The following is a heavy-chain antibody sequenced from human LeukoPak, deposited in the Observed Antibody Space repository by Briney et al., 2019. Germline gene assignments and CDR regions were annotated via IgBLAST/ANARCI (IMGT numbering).Heavy chain of an antibody. CDR2: INQDGSEK. V-gene: IGHV3-7*03. CDR1: GFTFSDYW. J-gene: IGHJ5*02. D-gene: IGHD4-17*01. CDR3: ARDYGVAGLFDP. Sequence: GGSLRLSCAASGFTFSDYWMSWVRQAPGKGLEWVATINQDGSEKFYVDSVKGRFTIFRDNAKNSLCLQMNSLRAEDTAVYYCARDYGVAGLFDPWGQGTLVSVSS.